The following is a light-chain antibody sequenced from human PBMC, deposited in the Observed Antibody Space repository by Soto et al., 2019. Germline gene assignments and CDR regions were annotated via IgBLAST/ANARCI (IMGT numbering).Light chain of an antibody. CDR1: NSDIGGYTY. CDR2: EVS. CDR3: TSYAGSNDFVV. Sequence: QSVLTQPPSASGSPGQSVTISCTGTNSDIGGYTYVSWYQQYPGKAPKLMIYEVSKRPSGVPDRFSGSKSGNTASLTVSGLQAEDEADYYCTSYAGSNDFVVFGGGTKLTVL. J-gene: IGLJ2*01. V-gene: IGLV2-8*01.